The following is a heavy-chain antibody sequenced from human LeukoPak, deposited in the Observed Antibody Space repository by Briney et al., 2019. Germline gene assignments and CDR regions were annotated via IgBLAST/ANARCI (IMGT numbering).Heavy chain of an antibody. Sequence: GGSLRLSCAASGFTVSNNYMGWVRQAPGKGLEWVSVIYTGGSTYYADSVKGRFTISRDNSKNMIYLEMNSLRAEDTAVYYCAKERNLEIAVAGTIFDHWGQGALVTVSS. V-gene: IGHV3-66*01. J-gene: IGHJ4*02. D-gene: IGHD6-19*01. CDR3: AKERNLEIAVAGTIFDH. CDR2: IYTGGST. CDR1: GFTVSNNY.